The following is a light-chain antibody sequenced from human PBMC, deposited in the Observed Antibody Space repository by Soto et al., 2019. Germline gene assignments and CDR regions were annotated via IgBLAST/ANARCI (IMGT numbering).Light chain of an antibody. CDR1: QSISSW. V-gene: IGKV1-5*03. Sequence: DIQMTQSPSTLSASVGDRVTITCRASQSISSWLAWYQQKPGKAPQLLIYKVSTLERGVPSRFSGSGSGTELTLTISSLQPDDFATYYCQQYYSYLYSFGQGTKLEIK. CDR2: KVS. J-gene: IGKJ2*03. CDR3: QQYYSYLYS.